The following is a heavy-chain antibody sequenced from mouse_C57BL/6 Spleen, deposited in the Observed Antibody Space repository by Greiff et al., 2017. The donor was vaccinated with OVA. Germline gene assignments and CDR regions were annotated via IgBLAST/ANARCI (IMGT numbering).Heavy chain of an antibody. CDR3: TSLYLGYYARDY. J-gene: IGHJ4*01. V-gene: IGHV1-15*01. Sequence: QVQLKQSGAELVRPGASVTLSCKASGYTFTDYEMHWVKQTPVHGLEWIGAIDPETGGTAYNQKFKGKAILTADKSSSTAYMELRSLTSEDSAVYYCTSLYLGYYARDYWGQGTSVTVSS. D-gene: IGHD5-1*01. CDR1: GYTFTDYE. CDR2: IDPETGGT.